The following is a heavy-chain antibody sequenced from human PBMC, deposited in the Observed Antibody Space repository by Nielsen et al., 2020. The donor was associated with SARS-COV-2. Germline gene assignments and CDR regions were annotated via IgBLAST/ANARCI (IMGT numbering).Heavy chain of an antibody. CDR2: IKCDGSEK. CDR3: ARGGFAAALAFGI. J-gene: IGHJ3*02. D-gene: IGHD6-13*01. Sequence: GESLKISCAASGFTFSISWMHWVCQAPEKGLEWVADIKCDGSEKYYVDSVKGRLTISRDNAKNSLYLQVNSLRAEDTAVYYCARGGFAAALAFGIWGQGTMITVSS. V-gene: IGHV3-52*01. CDR1: GFTFSISW.